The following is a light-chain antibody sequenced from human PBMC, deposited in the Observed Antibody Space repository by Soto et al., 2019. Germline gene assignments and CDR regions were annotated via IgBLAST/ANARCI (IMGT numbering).Light chain of an antibody. Sequence: EIVLTQSPVTLSSSPGERATLSCRASQSVGSYLAWYQQKPGQAPRLLIYDASNRATGIPARFSGSGSGTDLTLNISSLEPEEFAIYYCQQRTNWPPLTFGGGTKVEIK. V-gene: IGKV3-11*01. J-gene: IGKJ4*01. CDR3: QQRTNWPPLT. CDR1: QSVGSY. CDR2: DAS.